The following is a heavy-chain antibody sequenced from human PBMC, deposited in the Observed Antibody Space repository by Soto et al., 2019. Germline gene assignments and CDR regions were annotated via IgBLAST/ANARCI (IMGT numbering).Heavy chain of an antibody. CDR3: VKGPGPGQWLATGSYYFDY. J-gene: IGHJ4*02. V-gene: IGHV3-23*01. CDR1: GFTFSSDA. Sequence: EVQLLDSGGGLVQPGGSLRLSCAASGFTFSSDAMSWVRQAPGKGLEWVSGISGSGGSTYYADSVKGRFTISRDNSKNTLYLQMNSLRAVDTAVYYCVKGPGPGQWLATGSYYFDYWGQGTLVTVSS. D-gene: IGHD6-19*01. CDR2: ISGSGGST.